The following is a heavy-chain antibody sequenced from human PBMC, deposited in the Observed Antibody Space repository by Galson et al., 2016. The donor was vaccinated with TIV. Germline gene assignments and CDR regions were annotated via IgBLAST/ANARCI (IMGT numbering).Heavy chain of an antibody. CDR1: GGTFKIHS. Sequence: SVKVSCKASGGTFKIHSITWVRQAPGQGLEWMGGIIPVFGTANYAQSFRGRVTITADESTNTAYLQLSSLRSDDTAVYYCARVPTKTFDFWSGFDNSFCMDVWGKGTTVTVSS. J-gene: IGHJ6*04. D-gene: IGHD3-3*01. CDR2: IIPVFGTA. V-gene: IGHV1-69*13. CDR3: ARVPTKTFDFWSGFDNSFCMDV.